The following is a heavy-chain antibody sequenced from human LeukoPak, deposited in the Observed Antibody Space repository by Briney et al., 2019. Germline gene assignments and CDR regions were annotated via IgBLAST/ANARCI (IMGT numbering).Heavy chain of an antibody. CDR1: GFTFSSYE. Sequence: GGSLRLSCAASGFTFSSYEMNWVRQAPGKGLEWVSYISSSSSYIYYADSVKGRFTISRDNAKNSLYLQMNSLRAEDTAVYYCARRRGSSSWVYYYYMDVWGKGTTVTVSS. CDR2: ISSSSSYI. V-gene: IGHV3-21*05. D-gene: IGHD6-6*01. CDR3: ARRRGSSSWVYYYYMDV. J-gene: IGHJ6*03.